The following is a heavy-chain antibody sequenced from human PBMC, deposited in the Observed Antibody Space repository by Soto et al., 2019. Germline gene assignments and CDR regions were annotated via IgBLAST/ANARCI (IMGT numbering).Heavy chain of an antibody. D-gene: IGHD3-22*01. CDR1: GDSVSTNTAT. Sequence: QVQLQQSGPGLVKPSQTLSLTCDISGDSVSTNTATWDWIRQSPSRGLEWLGRTYYRSRWYFDYAVSVKSRITISPDISNNQVSLQLTSVTPDDTAIYYCVRLIGISWLDSWGQGTLVTVSS. CDR2: TYYRSRWYF. CDR3: VRLIGISWLDS. J-gene: IGHJ5*01. V-gene: IGHV6-1*01.